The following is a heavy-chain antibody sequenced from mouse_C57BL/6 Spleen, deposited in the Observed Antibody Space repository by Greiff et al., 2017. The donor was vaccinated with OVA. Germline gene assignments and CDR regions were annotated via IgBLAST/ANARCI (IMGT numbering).Heavy chain of an antibody. J-gene: IGHJ4*01. Sequence: EVQLQQSGPELVKPGASVKISCKASGYSFTGYYMNWVKQSPEKSLEWIGEINPSTGGTTYNQKFKAKATLTVDKSSSTAYMQLKSLTSEDSAVYYCARGVSGYAMDYWGQGTSVTVSS. CDR1: GYSFTGYY. D-gene: IGHD3-1*01. CDR3: ARGVSGYAMDY. V-gene: IGHV1-42*01. CDR2: INPSTGGT.